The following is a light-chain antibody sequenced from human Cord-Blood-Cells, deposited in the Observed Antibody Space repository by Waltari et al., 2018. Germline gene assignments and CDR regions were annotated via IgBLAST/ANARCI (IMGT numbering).Light chain of an antibody. V-gene: IGKV1-13*02. J-gene: IGKJ4*01. CDR2: DAA. Sequence: AIQLTQSPSSLSASVGDRVTITCRASQGLSSALAWYQQKPGKAPKLLIYDAASLESGVPARFSGSGAGTDFTLTNSSLQPEDFATYYCQQFNSYPLTFGGGTKVEIK. CDR1: QGLSSA. CDR3: QQFNSYPLT.